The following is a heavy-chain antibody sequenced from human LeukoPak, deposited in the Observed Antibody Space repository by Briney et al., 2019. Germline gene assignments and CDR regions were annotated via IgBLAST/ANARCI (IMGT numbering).Heavy chain of an antibody. CDR2: MNPNSGNT. CDR3: ARGRMVAVAGPPDY. Sequence: GASVKVSCKASGYTFTSYDINWVRQATGQGLEWMGWMNPNSGNTVYAQKFQGRVTMTRNTSISTAYMELSSLRSEDTAVYSCARGRMVAVAGPPDYWGQGTLVTVSS. V-gene: IGHV1-8*01. J-gene: IGHJ4*02. CDR1: GYTFTSYD. D-gene: IGHD6-19*01.